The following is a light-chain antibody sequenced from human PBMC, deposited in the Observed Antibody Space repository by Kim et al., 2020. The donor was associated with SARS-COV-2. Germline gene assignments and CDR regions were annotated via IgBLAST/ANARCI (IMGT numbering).Light chain of an antibody. V-gene: IGLV4-69*01. CDR1: SGKSTYA. J-gene: IGLJ3*02. CDR2: VNSDGSL. Sequence: SVKLACTLSSGKSTYAIAWHQQQPEKGPRYLMKVNSDGSLNEGDGIPDRYSGSSSGAERYLTISSLQSEDEGDYYCQTWDTGIRVFGGGSQLTVL. CDR3: QTWDTGIRV.